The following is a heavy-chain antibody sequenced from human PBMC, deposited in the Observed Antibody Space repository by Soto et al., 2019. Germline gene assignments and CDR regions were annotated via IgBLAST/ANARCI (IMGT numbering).Heavy chain of an antibody. CDR1: GYSFTDYH. V-gene: IGHV1-2*04. D-gene: IGHD2-8*01. CDR3: ARGDSTDCSNGVCSFFYNHDMDV. Sequence: ASVKVSCKASGYSFTDYHIHWVRQAPGQGLEWLGRNNPKSGGTSTTQKFQGWVTRTTDTSISTASMEMTRLTSDDTAIYYCARGDSTDCSNGVCSFFYNHDMDVWGQGTTVTVSS. CDR2: NNPKSGGT. J-gene: IGHJ6*02.